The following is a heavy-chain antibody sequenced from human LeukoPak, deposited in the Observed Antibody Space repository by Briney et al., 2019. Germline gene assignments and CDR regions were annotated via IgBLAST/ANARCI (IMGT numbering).Heavy chain of an antibody. CDR2: IYYSGST. CDR1: GGSISSYY. Sequence: SETLSLTCTVSGGSISSYYWSWVRQPPGKGLDLIGYIYYSGSTNYNPSLKSRVTISVDTSKNQFSLKLSSVTAADTAVYYCAREHYYDSSGSQGFDPWGQGTLVTVSS. J-gene: IGHJ5*02. V-gene: IGHV4-59*01. D-gene: IGHD3-22*01. CDR3: AREHYYDSSGSQGFDP.